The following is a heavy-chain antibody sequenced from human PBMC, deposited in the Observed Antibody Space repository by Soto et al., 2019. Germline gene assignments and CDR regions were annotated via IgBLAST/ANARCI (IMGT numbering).Heavy chain of an antibody. V-gene: IGHV4-38-2*01. CDR2: IYYSGST. J-gene: IGHJ5*02. D-gene: IGHD2-2*01. CDR1: GYSISTGFN. Sequence: SETLSLTCAVSGYSISTGFNWAWIRQPPGKGLEWIGSIYYSGSTYYNPSLKSRVAISMDMSKNQFSLRLRSVTAADTALYFCARAIYCRSASCSNWFDPWGQGIPVTVSS. CDR3: ARAIYCRSASCSNWFDP.